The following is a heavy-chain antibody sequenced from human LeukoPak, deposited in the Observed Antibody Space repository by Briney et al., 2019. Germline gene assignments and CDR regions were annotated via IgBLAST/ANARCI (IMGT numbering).Heavy chain of an antibody. CDR3: ARGDTTVVYYFDY. CDR2: ISSSGSTI. CDR1: GFTFSSYE. Sequence: GGSLRLSCAASGFTFSSYEMNWVRQAPGKGLEWVSYISSSGSTIYYADSVEGRFTISRDNAKNSLYLQMNSLRAEDTAVYYCARGDTTVVYYFDYWGQGTLVTVSS. D-gene: IGHD4-23*01. J-gene: IGHJ4*02. V-gene: IGHV3-48*03.